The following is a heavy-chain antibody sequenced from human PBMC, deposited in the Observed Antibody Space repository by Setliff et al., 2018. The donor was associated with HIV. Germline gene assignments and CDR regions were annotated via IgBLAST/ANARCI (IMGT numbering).Heavy chain of an antibody. CDR1: GYTFTRYG. CDR3: ARSGESFTTHFDA. D-gene: IGHD4-4*01. J-gene: IGHJ3*01. V-gene: IGHV1-18*01. Sequence: GASVKVSCKASGYTFTRYGISWVRQAPGQGLEWMGWISTYNGDTNYARKLQGRVTMTTDTSTRTAYMELRSLRSDDTAVYYCARSGESFTTHFDAWGQGTMVTVSS. CDR2: ISTYNGDT.